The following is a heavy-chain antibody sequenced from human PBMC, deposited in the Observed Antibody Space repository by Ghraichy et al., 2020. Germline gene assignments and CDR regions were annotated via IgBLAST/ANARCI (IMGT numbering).Heavy chain of an antibody. Sequence: SETLSLTCTVSGGSVSSGSYYWSWIRQPPGKGLEWIGYIYYSGSTNYNPSLKSRVTISVDTSKNQFSLKLSSVTAADTAVYYCARGEEAVTTVNWFDPWGQGTLVTVSS. CDR2: IYYSGST. V-gene: IGHV4-61*01. CDR3: ARGEEAVTTVNWFDP. D-gene: IGHD4-11*01. CDR1: GGSVSSGSYY. J-gene: IGHJ5*02.